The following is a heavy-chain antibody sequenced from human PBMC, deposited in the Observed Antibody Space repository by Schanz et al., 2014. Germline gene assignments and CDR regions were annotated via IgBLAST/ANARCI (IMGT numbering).Heavy chain of an antibody. CDR3: AKDGRLPYYGTGSDFDY. V-gene: IGHV3-74*01. D-gene: IGHD3-22*01. Sequence: LLVESGGGLVQPGGSLRLSCAASGFTFSNNWMHWFRQGPGKGLSWVARIDGEGSDTRYADSVKGRFTISRDNARNTVSLQMNSLRADDTAVYYCAKDGRLPYYGTGSDFDYWGQGTLVAVSS. J-gene: IGHJ4*02. CDR2: IDGEGSDT. CDR1: GFTFSNNW.